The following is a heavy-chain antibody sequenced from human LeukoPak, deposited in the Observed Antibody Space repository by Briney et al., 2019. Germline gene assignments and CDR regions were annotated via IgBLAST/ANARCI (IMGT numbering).Heavy chain of an antibody. CDR3: ATSSGWYSESYYFDY. D-gene: IGHD6-19*01. CDR2: INPSGGST. V-gene: IGHV1-46*01. CDR1: GYTFTSYY. Sequence: ASVKVSCKASGYTFTSYYMHWVRQAPGQGLEWMGIINPSGGSTSYAQKFQGRVTMARDTSKNQFSLKLSSVTAADTAVYYCATSSGWYSESYYFDYWGQGTLVTVSS. J-gene: IGHJ4*02.